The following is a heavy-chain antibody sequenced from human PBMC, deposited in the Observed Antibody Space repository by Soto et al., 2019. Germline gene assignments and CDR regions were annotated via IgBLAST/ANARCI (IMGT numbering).Heavy chain of an antibody. D-gene: IGHD7-27*01. Sequence: GGSLRLSCAASGFTFSSYAMGWVRQGPGKGLEWISTIIGSGSSAYYADSVKGRFTISRDNSKNTLYLQMDSLSADDTAVYFCAKKGSPSGDHSNWYFDLWGPGTLVTVSS. CDR2: IIGSGSSA. V-gene: IGHV3-23*01. CDR3: AKKGSPSGDHSNWYFDL. J-gene: IGHJ2*01. CDR1: GFTFSSYA.